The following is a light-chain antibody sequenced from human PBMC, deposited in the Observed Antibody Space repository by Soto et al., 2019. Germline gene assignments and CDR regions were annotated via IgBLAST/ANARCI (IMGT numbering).Light chain of an antibody. Sequence: QSVLTQPPSVSAAPGQKVAISCSGSNSNIGENFVSWYRQLPGTAPELFIYDDDKRPSEIPDRFSGSKSGTSATLGITELQTGDEADYYCVTWDMSLSAVVIGGGTKLTVL. V-gene: IGLV1-51*01. CDR2: DDD. J-gene: IGLJ3*02. CDR3: VTWDMSLSAVV. CDR1: NSNIGENF.